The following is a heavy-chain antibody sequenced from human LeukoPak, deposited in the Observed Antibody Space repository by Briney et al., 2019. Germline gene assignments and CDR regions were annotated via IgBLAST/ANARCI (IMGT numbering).Heavy chain of an antibody. V-gene: IGHV4-59*08. CDR1: GGSMSSYY. CDR2: IFYSGST. J-gene: IGHJ4*02. Sequence: SETLSLTCIVSGGSMSSYYWSWIRQPPGKGLEWIGYIFYSGSTNYNPSLKSRVTISVDTSKNQFSLKLSSVTAADTAVYYCARNGSVSSGASVWGQGSLVTVSS. D-gene: IGHD3-22*01. CDR3: ARNGSVSSGASV.